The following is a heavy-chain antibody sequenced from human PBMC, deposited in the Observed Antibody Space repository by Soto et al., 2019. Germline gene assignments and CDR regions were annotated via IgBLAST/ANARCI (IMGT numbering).Heavy chain of an antibody. D-gene: IGHD6-13*01. Sequence: QVQLVQSGAEVKKPGASVKVSCKASGYTFTSYDINWVRQATGQGLEWMGWMNPNSGNTGYAQKFQGRVPMTRNTSISTAYMELSSLTSEDTAVYYCARGSKGSSWYAYWFDPWGQGTLVTVSS. CDR1: GYTFTSYD. J-gene: IGHJ5*02. CDR2: MNPNSGNT. CDR3: ARGSKGSSWYAYWFDP. V-gene: IGHV1-8*01.